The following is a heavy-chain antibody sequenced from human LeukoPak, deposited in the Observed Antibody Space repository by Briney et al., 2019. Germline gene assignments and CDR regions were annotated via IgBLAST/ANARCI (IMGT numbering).Heavy chain of an antibody. CDR2: INHSGST. J-gene: IGHJ3*02. CDR1: GGSFSGYY. Sequence: SETLSLTCAVYGGSFSGYYWSWIRQPPGKGLKWIGEINHSGSTNYNPSLKSRVTISVDTSKNQFSLRLGSVTAADTAVYHCARHCCSAPSKRVFDIWGQGTMVTVSS. V-gene: IGHV4-34*01. CDR3: ARHCCSAPSKRVFDI. D-gene: IGHD2-2*01.